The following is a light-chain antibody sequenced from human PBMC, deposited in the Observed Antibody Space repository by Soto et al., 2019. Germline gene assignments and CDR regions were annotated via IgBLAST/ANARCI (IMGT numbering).Light chain of an antibody. J-gene: IGLJ1*01. V-gene: IGLV2-14*01. CDR3: TSYTSSITYV. Sequence: QSALTQPASVSGSPGQSITISCTGTSSDVGGYNRVSWYQQHPGQAPKLMIYEVNNRPSGVSNRFAGSKSGNTASLTISGLQAEDEADYYCTSYTSSITYVFGTGPKLTFL. CDR1: SSDVGGYNR. CDR2: EVN.